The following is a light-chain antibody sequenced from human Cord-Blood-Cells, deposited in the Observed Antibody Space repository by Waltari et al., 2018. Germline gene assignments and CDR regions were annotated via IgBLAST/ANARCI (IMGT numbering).Light chain of an antibody. CDR2: EGS. Sequence: QSALTQPASVSGSPGPSITIPCTGTSSDVGSYNLLSWYQQHPGKAPKLMIYEGSKRPLGVSNRFSGSKSGNTASLTISGLQAEDEADYYCCSYAGSSTVFGGGTKLTVL. J-gene: IGLJ3*02. CDR1: SSDVGSYNL. CDR3: CSYAGSSTV. V-gene: IGLV2-23*01.